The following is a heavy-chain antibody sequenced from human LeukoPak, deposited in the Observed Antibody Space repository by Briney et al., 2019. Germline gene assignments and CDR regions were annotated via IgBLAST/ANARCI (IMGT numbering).Heavy chain of an antibody. CDR1: GFTFSSYA. D-gene: IGHD6-13*01. CDR2: ISGSGSNT. Sequence: GGSLRLSCAASGFTFSSYAMGWARQAPGKELEWVSVISGSGSNTYSADSVKGRFTISRDNSKNTLYLQMNSLRGEDTAVYYCAKAVAAGGYHFYGMDVWGQGTTVTVSS. CDR3: AKAVAAGGYHFYGMDV. V-gene: IGHV3-23*01. J-gene: IGHJ6*02.